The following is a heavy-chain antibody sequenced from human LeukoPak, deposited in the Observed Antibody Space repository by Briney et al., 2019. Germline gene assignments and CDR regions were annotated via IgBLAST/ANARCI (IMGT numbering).Heavy chain of an antibody. CDR3: ARITYDFWSGYYMPDDP. Sequence: ASVKVSCKASGYTYTNYGISWVRQAPGQGLEWMGWISIYNGNTDYAQKLRGRVTMTTDTSTSTAYMELRSLRSDDTAVYYCARITYDFWSGYYMPDDPWGQGTLVTVSS. CDR1: GYTYTNYG. V-gene: IGHV1-18*01. CDR2: ISIYNGNT. J-gene: IGHJ5*02. D-gene: IGHD3-3*01.